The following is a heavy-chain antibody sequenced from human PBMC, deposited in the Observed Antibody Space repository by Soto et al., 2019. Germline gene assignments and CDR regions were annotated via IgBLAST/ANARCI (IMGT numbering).Heavy chain of an antibody. CDR1: GFTFSSYA. D-gene: IGHD2-15*01. J-gene: IGHJ2*01. CDR3: VKDDRILGRRYFDL. CDR2: ISFSDGGT. V-gene: IGHV3-23*01. Sequence: GGSLRLSCAASGFTFSSYAMTWVRQAPGKGLEWVSSISFSDGGTYYADSVKGRLTISRDNSKNTLFLQMNSLRVEDTAVYYCVKDDRILGRRYFDLWGRGTLVTV.